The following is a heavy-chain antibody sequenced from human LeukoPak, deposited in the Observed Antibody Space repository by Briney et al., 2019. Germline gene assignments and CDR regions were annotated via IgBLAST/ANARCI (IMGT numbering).Heavy chain of an antibody. CDR2: ISAYNGNT. Sequence: ASVKVSCKASGYTFTSYDINWVRQAPGQGLEWMGWISAYNGNTNYAQKLQGRVTMTTDTSTSTAYMELRSLRSDDTAVYYCARHRDGYNYGHYYYYYMDVWGKGTTVTISS. J-gene: IGHJ6*03. CDR1: GYTFTSYD. CDR3: ARHRDGYNYGHYYYYYMDV. V-gene: IGHV1-18*01. D-gene: IGHD5-24*01.